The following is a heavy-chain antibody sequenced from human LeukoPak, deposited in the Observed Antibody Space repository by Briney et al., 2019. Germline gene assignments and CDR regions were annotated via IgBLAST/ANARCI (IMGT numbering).Heavy chain of an antibody. V-gene: IGHV2-5*02. CDR2: IYWDDDK. Sequence: SGPTLVKPTQTLTLTCTFSGFSLSTSGVGVGWIRQPPGKALEWLALIYWDDDKRYSPSLKSRLTVTKDTSKNQVVLTMTTMDPVDTATYYCAHTLLVGHTIGAVEYWGQGTLATVSS. J-gene: IGHJ4*02. D-gene: IGHD6-25*01. CDR3: AHTLLVGHTIGAVEY. CDR1: GFSLSTSGVG.